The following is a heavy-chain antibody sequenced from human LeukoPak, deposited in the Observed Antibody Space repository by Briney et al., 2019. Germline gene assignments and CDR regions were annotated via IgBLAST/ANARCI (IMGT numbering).Heavy chain of an antibody. D-gene: IGHD5-24*01. J-gene: IGHJ4*02. CDR1: GFTFSSYS. Sequence: PGGSLRLSCAASGFTFSSYSMNWVRQAPGRGLKWVSSISSSSSYIYYADSVKGRFTISRDNAKNSLYLQMNSLRAEDTAVYYCARSQTRWLQSTYWGQGTLVTVSS. V-gene: IGHV3-21*01. CDR2: ISSSSSYI. CDR3: ARSQTRWLQSTY.